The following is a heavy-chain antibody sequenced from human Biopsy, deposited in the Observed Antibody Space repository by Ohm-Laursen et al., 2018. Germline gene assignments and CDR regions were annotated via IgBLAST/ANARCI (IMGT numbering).Heavy chain of an antibody. CDR3: ARDPLNGHKHFDY. CDR2: VNCKTGAT. Sequence: ASVKVSCKAPSYTFTDYNIHWMRQAPGQGLEWLGYVNCKTGATNYAQKFQGTVTMTRDTSISTAYLALGSLRSADTAIYYCARDPLNGHKHFDYWGQGSLVTVSS. V-gene: IGHV1-2*02. J-gene: IGHJ4*02. CDR1: SYTFTDYN. D-gene: IGHD2-21*01.